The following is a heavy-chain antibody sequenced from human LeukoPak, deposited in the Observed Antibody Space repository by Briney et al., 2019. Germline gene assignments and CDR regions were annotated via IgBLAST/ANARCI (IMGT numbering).Heavy chain of an antibody. CDR1: GFDFGYFA. CDR3: SRGGSHGRHVDY. CDR2: IRGRDHHGTT. V-gene: IGHV3-49*03. Sequence: PGGYLRLSCTASGFDFGYFALSWFRQAPGKGPEWVGFIRGRDHHGTTDYPASVRGRFTISRDDSKSIAYLQMNSLKIEDTGVYYFSRGGSHGRHVDYWGQGTLVTVSS. J-gene: IGHJ4*02. D-gene: IGHD1-26*01.